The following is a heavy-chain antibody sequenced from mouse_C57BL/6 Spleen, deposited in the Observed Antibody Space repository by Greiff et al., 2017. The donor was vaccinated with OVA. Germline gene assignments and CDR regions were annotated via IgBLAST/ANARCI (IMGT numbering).Heavy chain of an antibody. CDR1: GYSFPSYY. CDR2: IYPGSGNT. V-gene: IGHV1-66*01. J-gene: IGHJ4*01. Sequence: QVQLQQSGPELVKPGASVKISCKASGYSFPSYYIHWVKQRPGQGLEWIGWIYPGSGNTKYNEKFKGKATLTADTSSSTAYMQLSSLTSEDSAVYYCARWELGRDAMDYWGQGTSVTVSS. CDR3: ARWELGRDAMDY. D-gene: IGHD4-1*01.